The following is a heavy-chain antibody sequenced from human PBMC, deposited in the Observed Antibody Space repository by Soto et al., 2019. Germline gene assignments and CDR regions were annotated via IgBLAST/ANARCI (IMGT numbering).Heavy chain of an antibody. CDR3: AREGEYSSSLDY. J-gene: IGHJ4*02. V-gene: IGHV4-59*01. CDR2: IYYSGST. CDR1: GGPISSYY. D-gene: IGHD6-6*01. Sequence: PSETLSLTCTVSGGPISSYYWSWIRQPPGKGLEWIGYIYYSGSTNYNPSLKSRVTISVDTSKNQFSLKLSSVTAADTAVYYCAREGEYSSSLDYWGQGTLVTVSS.